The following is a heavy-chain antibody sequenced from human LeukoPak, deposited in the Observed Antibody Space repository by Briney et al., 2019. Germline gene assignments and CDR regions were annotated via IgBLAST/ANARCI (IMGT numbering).Heavy chain of an antibody. D-gene: IGHD2-2*01. Sequence: GESLKISCKGSEYTFTNYWIGWVRQMPGKGPEWMGIIYPGDSDTRYSPSFQGQVTISVDKSISTAYLQWSSLKASDSAMYYCATNLVVPAVGGFDYWGQGTLLTVSS. CDR3: ATNLVVPAVGGFDY. J-gene: IGHJ4*02. CDR1: EYTFTNYW. CDR2: IYPGDSDT. V-gene: IGHV5-51*01.